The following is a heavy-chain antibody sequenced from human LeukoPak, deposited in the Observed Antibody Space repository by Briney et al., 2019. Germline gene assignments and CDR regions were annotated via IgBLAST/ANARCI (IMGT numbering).Heavy chain of an antibody. D-gene: IGHD3-22*01. CDR2: INPSGGST. Sequence: ASVKVSCKASGYTFTSYYMHWVRQAPGQGLEWMGRINPSGGSTSYAQKFQGRVTMTRDTSTSTVYMELSSLGSEDTAVYYCARDLGYYDSTGYSTHRYWFDPWGRGTLVTVSS. J-gene: IGHJ5*02. V-gene: IGHV1-46*03. CDR3: ARDLGYYDSTGYSTHRYWFDP. CDR1: GYTFTSYY.